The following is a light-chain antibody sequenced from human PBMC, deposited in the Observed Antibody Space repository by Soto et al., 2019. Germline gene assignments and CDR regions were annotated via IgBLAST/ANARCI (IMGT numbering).Light chain of an antibody. V-gene: IGKV3-11*01. CDR3: QQRSNWPPAWT. CDR1: QSVSSY. CDR2: DAS. J-gene: IGKJ1*01. Sequence: EIVLTQSPATLSLSPGERATLSCRASQSVSSYLAWYQQKRGQAPRLLIYDASNRATGIPARFSGSGSGTDFTLTISSLEPEDFAVYYCQQRSNWPPAWTFGQGTKVEIK.